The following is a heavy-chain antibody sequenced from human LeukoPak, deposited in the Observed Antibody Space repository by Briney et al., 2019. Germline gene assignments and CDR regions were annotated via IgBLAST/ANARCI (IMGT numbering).Heavy chain of an antibody. CDR3: AKGTFGGVIPKFFDY. Sequence: GGSLRLSCAASGFTFSSYAKSWVRQAPGKGLEWVSAISGSGGSTYYADSVKGRFTISRDNSKNTLYLQMNSLRAEDTAVYYCAKGTFGGVIPKFFDYWGQGTLVTVSS. CDR2: ISGSGGST. V-gene: IGHV3-23*01. CDR1: GFTFSSYA. J-gene: IGHJ4*02. D-gene: IGHD3-16*02.